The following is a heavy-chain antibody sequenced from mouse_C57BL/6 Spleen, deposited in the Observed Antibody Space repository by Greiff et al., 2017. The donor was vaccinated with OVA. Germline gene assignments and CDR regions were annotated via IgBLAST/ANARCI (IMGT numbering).Heavy chain of an antibody. J-gene: IGHJ3*01. Sequence: EVQLQESGPELVKPGASVKMSCKASGYTFTDYNMHWVKQSHGKSLEWIGYINPNNGGTSYNQKFKGKATLTVNKSSSTAYMELRSLTSEDSAVYYCARGLRRVAFAYWGQGTLVTVSA. CDR2: INPNNGGT. D-gene: IGHD2-4*01. CDR3: ARGLRRVAFAY. CDR1: GYTFTDYN. V-gene: IGHV1-22*01.